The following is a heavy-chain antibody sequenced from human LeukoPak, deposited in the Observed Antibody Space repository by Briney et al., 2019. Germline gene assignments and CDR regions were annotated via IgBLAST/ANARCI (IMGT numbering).Heavy chain of an antibody. CDR3: ARGGYYDSSGYSNTDAFDI. CDR1: GYTLTELS. CDR2: FDPEDGET. Sequence: ASVKVSCKVSGYTLTELSMHWVRQAPGKGLEWMGGFDPEDGETIYAQKFQGRVTMTEDTSTDTAYMELSSLRSEDTAVYYCARGGYYDSSGYSNTDAFDIWGQGTMVTVSS. V-gene: IGHV1-24*01. D-gene: IGHD3-22*01. J-gene: IGHJ3*02.